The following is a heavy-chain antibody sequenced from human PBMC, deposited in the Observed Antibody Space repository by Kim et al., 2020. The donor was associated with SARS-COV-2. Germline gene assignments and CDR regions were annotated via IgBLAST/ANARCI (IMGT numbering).Heavy chain of an antibody. CDR2: ISAYNGNT. J-gene: IGHJ6*02. Sequence: ASVKVSCKASGYTFTSYGISWVRQAPGQGLEWMGWISAYNGNTNYAQKLQGRVTMTTDTSTSTAYMELRSLRSDDTAVYYCARARYDILTGYQRYGMDVWGQGTTVTVSS. CDR1: GYTFTSYG. D-gene: IGHD3-9*01. CDR3: ARARYDILTGYQRYGMDV. V-gene: IGHV1-18*01.